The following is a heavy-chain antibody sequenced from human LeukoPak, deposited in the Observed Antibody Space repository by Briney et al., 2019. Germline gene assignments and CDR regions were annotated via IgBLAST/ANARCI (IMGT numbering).Heavy chain of an antibody. CDR1: GGSISSYY. CDR2: IHYSGST. J-gene: IGHJ5*02. CDR3: ARGRDWFDP. Sequence: SETLSLTCTVSGGSISSYYWSWIRQPPGKGLEWIGYIHYSGSTYYNPSLKSRVTISVDTSKNQFSLKLTSVTAADTAVYYCARGRDWFDPWGQGTLVTVSS. V-gene: IGHV4-59*08.